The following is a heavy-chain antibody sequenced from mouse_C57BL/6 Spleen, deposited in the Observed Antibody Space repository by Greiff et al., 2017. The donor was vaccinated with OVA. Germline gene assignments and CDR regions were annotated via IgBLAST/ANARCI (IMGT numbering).Heavy chain of an antibody. J-gene: IGHJ1*03. CDR2: ISDGGSYT. D-gene: IGHD4-1*01. Sequence: DVQLVESGGGLVKPGGSLKLSCAASGFTFSSYAMSWVRQTPEKRLEWVATISDGGSYTYYPDNVKGRFTISRDNAKNNLYLQMSHLKSEDTAMYYCARDNLGLWYFDVWGTGTTVTVSS. CDR3: ARDNLGLWYFDV. CDR1: GFTFSSYA. V-gene: IGHV5-4*01.